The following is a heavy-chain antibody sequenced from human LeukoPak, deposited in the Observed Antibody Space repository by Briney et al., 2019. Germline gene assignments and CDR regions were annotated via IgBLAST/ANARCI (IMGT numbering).Heavy chain of an antibody. D-gene: IGHD3-9*01. Sequence: PGGSLRLSWAASGXTFSSYSMNWVRQAPGKGLECVSSISSSGTYVYYADSVKGRFTISRDNAKNSLSLQMNSLRADDAAVYYCARASSKQLAGYLPDGFDIWGQGTVVTVSS. CDR2: ISSSGTYV. V-gene: IGHV3-21*01. J-gene: IGHJ3*02. CDR1: GXTFSSYS. CDR3: ARASSKQLAGYLPDGFDI.